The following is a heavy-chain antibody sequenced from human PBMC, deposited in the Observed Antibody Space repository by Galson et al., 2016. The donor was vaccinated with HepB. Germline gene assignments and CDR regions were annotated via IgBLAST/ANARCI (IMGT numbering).Heavy chain of an antibody. CDR2: IRYSGNT. CDR1: GDSMSRFY. D-gene: IGHD3-10*01. V-gene: IGHV4-59*01. CDR3: VRDGWGSSHFEY. J-gene: IGHJ4*02. Sequence: ETLSLTCSVSGDSMSRFYWSWIRQPPGKGLEWIGDIRYSGNTNYNPSLESRGTISVDTSKNQLSLRLISVTAADTAVYFCVRDGWGSSHFEYWGQGALVIVSS.